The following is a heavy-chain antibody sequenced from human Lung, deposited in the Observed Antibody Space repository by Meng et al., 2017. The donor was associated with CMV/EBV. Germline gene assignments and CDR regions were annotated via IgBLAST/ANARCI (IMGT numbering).Heavy chain of an antibody. CDR1: GGSISSYY. CDR3: ARDLGYCSSTSCYYYYGMDV. J-gene: IGHJ6*02. Sequence: ESLKISCTVSGGSISSYYWSWIRQPPGKGLEWIGYIYYSGSTNYNPSLKSRVTISVDTSKNQFSLKLSSVTAADTAVYYCARDLGYCSSTSCYYYYGMDVWGQGTTVTVSS. V-gene: IGHV4-59*01. CDR2: IYYSGST. D-gene: IGHD2-2*01.